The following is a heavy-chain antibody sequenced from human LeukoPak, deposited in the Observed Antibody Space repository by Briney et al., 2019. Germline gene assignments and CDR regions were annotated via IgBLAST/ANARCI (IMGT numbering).Heavy chain of an antibody. V-gene: IGHV1-18*04. CDR1: GYTFTNYG. J-gene: IGHJ4*02. Sequence: ASVKVSCKASGYTFTNYGLSWVRQAPGQGLEWMGWINAYNGNTNYAQKLQGRVTMTTDTSTTTAYMGLRSLRSDDTAIYYCARDSITTARGVISGSSDFDYWGQGTLVTVSS. CDR3: ARDSITTARGVISGSSDFDY. D-gene: IGHD3-10*01. CDR2: INAYNGNT.